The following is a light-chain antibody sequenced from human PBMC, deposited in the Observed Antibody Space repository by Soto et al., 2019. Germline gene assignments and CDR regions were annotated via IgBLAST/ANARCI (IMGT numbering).Light chain of an antibody. CDR3: QQYFSFPWT. CDR2: WSS. CDR1: QSVLYSSNNKNY. J-gene: IGKJ1*01. V-gene: IGKV4-1*01. Sequence: DIVMTQSPDSLAVSLGERATINCKSSQSVLYSSNNKNYLAWYQQRPGQPPNLLSYWSSTRESGVPDRVSGSGSGTDFNLTISRLQAEDVEIYYCQQYFSFPWTFGQGTKVEIK.